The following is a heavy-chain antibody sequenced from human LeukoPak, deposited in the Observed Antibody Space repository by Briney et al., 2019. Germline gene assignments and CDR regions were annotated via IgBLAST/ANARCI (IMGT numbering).Heavy chain of an antibody. CDR3: ARAEGVSTGYRPTDY. V-gene: IGHV3-33*01. Sequence: GNSLRLSCAASGFTFSSSGMHWVRQAPGKGLEWVAVIWYDGSNRYYADPVKGRFTVSRDNSKNTLYLQMNSLRAEDTAVYYCARAEGVSTGYRPTDYWGQGTLVTVSS. CDR1: GFTFSSSG. CDR2: IWYDGSNR. D-gene: IGHD3-22*01. J-gene: IGHJ4*02.